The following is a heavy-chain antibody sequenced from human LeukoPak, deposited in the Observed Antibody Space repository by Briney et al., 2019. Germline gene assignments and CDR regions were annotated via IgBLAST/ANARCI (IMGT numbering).Heavy chain of an antibody. J-gene: IGHJ4*02. V-gene: IGHV3-30-3*01. D-gene: IGHD6-19*01. CDR2: ISFDGSNK. CDR1: GFIFSSYA. Sequence: GGSLRLSCAASGFIFSSYAVHWVRQAPGEGLEWVAFISFDGSNKYYADSVKGRFTISRDNSKNTLYLQMNSLRAEDTAVYYCARQVAGLDYWGQGTLVTVSS. CDR3: ARQVAGLDY.